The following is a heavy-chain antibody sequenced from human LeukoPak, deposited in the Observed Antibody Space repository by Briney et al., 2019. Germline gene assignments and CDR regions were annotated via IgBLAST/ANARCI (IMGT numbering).Heavy chain of an antibody. Sequence: SETLSLTCAVEGGSLSSYYWSWIRQPPGKGLEWIGEINHSASTTYNPSLKSRVTISVDTSKNQFSLRLTSVTAADTAVYYCTRNNWFDPWGQGTLVTVSS. CDR1: GGSLSSYY. CDR2: INHSAST. V-gene: IGHV4-34*01. CDR3: TRNNWFDP. J-gene: IGHJ5*02.